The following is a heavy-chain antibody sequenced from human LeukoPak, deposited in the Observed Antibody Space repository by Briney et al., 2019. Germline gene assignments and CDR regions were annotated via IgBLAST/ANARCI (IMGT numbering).Heavy chain of an antibody. D-gene: IGHD3-22*01. V-gene: IGHV4-59*08. CDR1: GGPISSYY. CDR2: IYYSGST. Sequence: SETLSLTCTVSGGPISSYYWSWIRQPPGKGLEWIGYIYYSGSTNYNPSLKSRVTISVDTSKNQFSLKLSSVTAADTAVYYCARHNYDSSGEFDYWGQGTLVTVSS. CDR3: ARHNYDSSGEFDY. J-gene: IGHJ4*02.